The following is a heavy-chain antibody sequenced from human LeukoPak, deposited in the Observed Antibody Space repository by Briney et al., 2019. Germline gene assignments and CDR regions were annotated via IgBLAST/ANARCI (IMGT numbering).Heavy chain of an antibody. CDR2: ISGSDGTT. D-gene: IGHD4-17*01. CDR3: AILWREGDYGSAFAV. J-gene: IGHJ3*01. CDR1: GFTFRNYA. V-gene: IGHV3-23*01. Sequence: TGGSLRLSCAASGFTFRNYAMSWVRQGPGKGLQWVSAISGSDGTTYYADSVKGRLTISRDNSKNTLYLQVKSLRAEDTAVYYCAILWREGDYGSAFAVWGQGTKVTVSS.